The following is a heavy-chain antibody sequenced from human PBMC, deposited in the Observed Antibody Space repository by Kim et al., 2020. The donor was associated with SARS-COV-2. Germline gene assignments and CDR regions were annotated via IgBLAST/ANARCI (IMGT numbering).Heavy chain of an antibody. J-gene: IGHJ3*01. Sequence: ASVKVSCKASGYTFPVYSISWVRQAPGQGLEWMGLIVTYTGDTNYAQNLQDRVTMTTDASTTTAYMELTTLRSDDTAVYYCVRVRYCGADCHRSAAFVFWGEREMGSVSS. CDR3: VRVRYCGADCHRSAAFVF. CDR1: GYTFPVYS. CDR2: IVTYTGDT. V-gene: IGHV1-18*04. D-gene: IGHD2-21*02.